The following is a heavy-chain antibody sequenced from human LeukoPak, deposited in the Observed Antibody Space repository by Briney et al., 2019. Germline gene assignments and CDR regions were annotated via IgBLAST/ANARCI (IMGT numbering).Heavy chain of an antibody. CDR2: ISGSGGST. CDR3: AKGYSGYYYYMDV. Sequence: PGGSLRLSCAASGFTFSSYAMSWVPQAPGKGLEWVSAISGSGGSTYYADSVKGRFTISRDNSKNTLYLQMNSLRAEDTAVYYCAKGYSGYYYYMDVWGKGTTVTVSS. V-gene: IGHV3-23*01. D-gene: IGHD2-21*01. CDR1: GFTFSSYA. J-gene: IGHJ6*03.